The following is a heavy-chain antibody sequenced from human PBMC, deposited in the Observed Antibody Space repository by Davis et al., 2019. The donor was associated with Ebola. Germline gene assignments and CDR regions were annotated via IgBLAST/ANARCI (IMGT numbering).Heavy chain of an antibody. D-gene: IGHD3-10*01. Sequence: VDSVKGRFTISRDNAKNSLYLQMNSLRAEDTAVYYCARWLRFRGYYYGMDVWGQGTTVTVSS. CDR3: ARWLRFRGYYYGMDV. V-gene: IGHV3-7*03. J-gene: IGHJ6*02.